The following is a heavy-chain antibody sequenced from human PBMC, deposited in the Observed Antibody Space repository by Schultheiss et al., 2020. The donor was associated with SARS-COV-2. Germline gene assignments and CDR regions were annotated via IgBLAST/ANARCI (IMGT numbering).Heavy chain of an antibody. V-gene: IGHV3-20*04. J-gene: IGHJ3*02. CDR3: ARDRGDAFDI. Sequence: GGSLRLSCAASGFTFSSYAMSWVRQAPGKGLEWVSGISWNSGSIGYADSVKGRFTISRDNAKNSLYLQMNSLRAEDTAVYYCARDRGDAFDIWGQGTMVTVSS. D-gene: IGHD3-10*01. CDR2: ISWNSGSI. CDR1: GFTFSSYA.